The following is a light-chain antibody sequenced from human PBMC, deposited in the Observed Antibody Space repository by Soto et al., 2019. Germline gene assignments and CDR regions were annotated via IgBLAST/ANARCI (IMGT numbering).Light chain of an antibody. V-gene: IGKV3-20*01. Sequence: EIVLTHSPGTLSLSPGERATFSCRSSESLSSSYLAWYQQKPGQAPRLLIYSSSSRATGVPDRFSGSASGTDFTLTISRLEPEDFAVYYCQQFASSRWTFGQGTKVDIK. CDR2: SSS. CDR3: QQFASSRWT. CDR1: ESLSSSY. J-gene: IGKJ1*01.